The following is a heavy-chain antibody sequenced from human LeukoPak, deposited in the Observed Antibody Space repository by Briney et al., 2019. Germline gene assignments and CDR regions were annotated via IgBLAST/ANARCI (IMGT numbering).Heavy chain of an antibody. CDR3: ARGRLDIVVVNCFDY. CDR2: ISSSSSYI. D-gene: IGHD2-2*01. V-gene: IGHV3-21*01. CDR1: GFTFSSYW. J-gene: IGHJ4*02. Sequence: PGGSLRLSCAASGFTFSSYWMSWVRQAPGKGLEWVSSISSSSSYIYYADSVKGRFTISRDNAKNSLYLQMNSLRAEDTAVYYCARGRLDIVVVNCFDYWGQGTLVTVSS.